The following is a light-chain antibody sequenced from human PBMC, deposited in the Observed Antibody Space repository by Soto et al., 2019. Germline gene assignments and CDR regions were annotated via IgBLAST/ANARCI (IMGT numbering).Light chain of an antibody. V-gene: IGLV2-14*01. CDR2: DVS. CDR1: SSDVGGYNY. J-gene: IGLJ2*01. CDR3: SSYTSSNVV. Sequence: SVLTQPASVPGSPGQSITISCTGTSSDVGGYNYVSWYQQHPGKAPKLMIYDVSNRPSGVSNRFSGSKSGNTASLTISGLQAEDEADYYCSSYTSSNVVFGGGTKVTVL.